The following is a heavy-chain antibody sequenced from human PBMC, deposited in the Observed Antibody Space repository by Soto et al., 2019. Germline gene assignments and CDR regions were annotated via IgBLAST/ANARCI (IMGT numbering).Heavy chain of an antibody. CDR1: GFTFSSYA. V-gene: IGHV3-23*01. CDR2: ISGSGGST. CDR3: AKDGITIFGVVITPHPNWFDP. Sequence: GGSLRLSYAASGFTFSSYAMSWVRQAPGKGLEWVSAISGSGGSTYYADSVKGRFTISRDNSKNTLYLQMNSLRAEDTAVYYCAKDGITIFGVVITPHPNWFDPWGQGTLVTVSS. D-gene: IGHD3-3*01. J-gene: IGHJ5*02.